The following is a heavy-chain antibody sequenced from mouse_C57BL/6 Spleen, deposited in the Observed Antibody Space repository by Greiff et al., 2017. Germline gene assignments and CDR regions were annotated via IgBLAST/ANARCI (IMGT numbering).Heavy chain of an antibody. Sequence: DVKLQESGPGLVKPSQSLSLTCSVTGYSITSGYYWNWIRQFPGNKLEWMGYISYDGSNNYNPSLKNRISITRDTSKNQFFLKLNSVTTEDTATYYCARDYGSSWGQGTTLTVSS. J-gene: IGHJ2*01. V-gene: IGHV3-6*01. CDR3: ARDYGSS. CDR2: ISYDGSN. D-gene: IGHD1-1*01. CDR1: GYSITSGYY.